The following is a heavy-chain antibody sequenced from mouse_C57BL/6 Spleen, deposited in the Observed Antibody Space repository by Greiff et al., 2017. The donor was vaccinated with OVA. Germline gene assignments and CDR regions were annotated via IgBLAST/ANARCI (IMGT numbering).Heavy chain of an antibody. CDR1: GFSFNTYA. V-gene: IGHV10-1*01. Sequence: EVKLVESGGGLVQPKGSLKLSCAASGFSFNTYAMNWVRQAPGTGLEWVARIRSKSNNYATYYADSVKDRFTISRDDSESMLYLQMNNLKTEDTAMYYCVRQENWDWYFDVWGTGTTVTVSS. CDR2: IRSKSNNYAT. D-gene: IGHD4-1*01. CDR3: VRQENWDWYFDV. J-gene: IGHJ1*03.